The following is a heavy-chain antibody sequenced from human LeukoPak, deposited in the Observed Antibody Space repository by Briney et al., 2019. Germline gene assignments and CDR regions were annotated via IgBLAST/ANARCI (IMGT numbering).Heavy chain of an antibody. Sequence: SETLSLTCTVSGGSISSGGYYWSWIRQHPGKGLEWIGYIYYSGSIYYNPSLKSRVTISVDTSKNQFSLKLSSVTAADTAVYYCARDRGYSSSWLFDPWGQGTLVTVSS. CDR3: ARDRGYSSSWLFDP. J-gene: IGHJ5*02. CDR1: GGSISSGGYY. D-gene: IGHD6-13*01. CDR2: IYYSGSI. V-gene: IGHV4-31*03.